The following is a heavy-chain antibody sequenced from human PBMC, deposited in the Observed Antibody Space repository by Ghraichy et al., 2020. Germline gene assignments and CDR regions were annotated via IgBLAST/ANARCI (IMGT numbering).Heavy chain of an antibody. J-gene: IGHJ6*02. CDR1: GGSISSYY. Sequence: SETLSLTCTVSGGSISSYYWSWIRQPPGKGLEWIGYISYSGSTNYNPSLRSRVTISVDTSKNHFSLKLSSVTAADTAVYYCTRFDSGIIMFRDYYYGMDVWGQGTTVTVSS. CDR2: ISYSGST. D-gene: IGHD3-10*02. CDR3: TRFDSGIIMFRDYYYGMDV. V-gene: IGHV4-59*01.